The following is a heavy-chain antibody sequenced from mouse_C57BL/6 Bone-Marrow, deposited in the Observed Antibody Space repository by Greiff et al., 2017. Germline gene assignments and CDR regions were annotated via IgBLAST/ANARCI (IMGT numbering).Heavy chain of an antibody. CDR3: ARSDYGSRGRCAY. D-gene: IGHD1-1*01. Sequence: QVQLQQPGAELVKPGASVKLSCKASGYTFTSYWMHWVKQRPGQGLEWIGMIHPNSGSTNYNEKFKSKATLTVDKSSSTAYMQLSSLTSEDSAVYYCARSDYGSRGRCAYWGQGTLVTVSA. CDR1: GYTFTSYW. CDR2: IHPNSGST. V-gene: IGHV1-64*01. J-gene: IGHJ3*01.